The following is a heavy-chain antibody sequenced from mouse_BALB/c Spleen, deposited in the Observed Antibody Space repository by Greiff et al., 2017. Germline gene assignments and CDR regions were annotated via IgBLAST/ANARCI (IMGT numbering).Heavy chain of an antibody. D-gene: IGHD2-14*01. Sequence: VQLKESGAELVRPGASVKLSCTASGFNITDYYMHWVKQRPEQGLEWIGWIDPENGDTEYAPKFQGKATMTADTSSNTAYLQLNSLTSVDTAVYYGNSAVRYGGYYAMDYWGQGTSVTVSS. J-gene: IGHJ4*01. CDR3: NSAVRYGGYYAMDY. V-gene: IGHV14-4*02. CDR2: IDPENGDT. CDR1: GFNITDYY.